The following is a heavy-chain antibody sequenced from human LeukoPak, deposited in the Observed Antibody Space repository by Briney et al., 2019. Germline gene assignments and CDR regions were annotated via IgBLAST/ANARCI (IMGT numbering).Heavy chain of an antibody. CDR3: ARAPPPYMVTE. J-gene: IGHJ4*02. Sequence: PSETLSLTCTVSGGSLSSGDYYWRWIRQPPGKGLEWIGYLYYSGSTYYHPSLKRRVTISVDTSKSQFSLRLSSVTAADPAVYFCARAPPPYMVTEWGQGTLVTVSS. D-gene: IGHD4-23*01. V-gene: IGHV4-30-4*01. CDR2: LYYSGST. CDR1: GGSLSSGDYY.